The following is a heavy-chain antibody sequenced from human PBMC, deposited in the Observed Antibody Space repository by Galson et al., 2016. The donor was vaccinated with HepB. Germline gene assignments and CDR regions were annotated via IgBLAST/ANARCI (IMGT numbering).Heavy chain of an antibody. V-gene: IGHV3-23*01. J-gene: IGHJ4*02. D-gene: IGHD3-16*01. CDR3: AKDTSWVLDF. CDR2: IVDSGVTT. Sequence: SLRLSCAASGFSFSSYAMCWVRQAPGKGLEWVSAIVDSGVTTYYADSGRGRFTISRDNSKSTLYLQMNSLRAEDTAVYYCAKDTSWVLDFWGQGNLVTVSS. CDR1: GFSFSSYA.